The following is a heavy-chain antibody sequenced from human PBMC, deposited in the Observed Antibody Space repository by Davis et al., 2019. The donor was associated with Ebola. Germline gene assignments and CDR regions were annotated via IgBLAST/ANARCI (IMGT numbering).Heavy chain of an antibody. CDR2: IYYSGST. J-gene: IGHJ4*02. D-gene: IGHD5-18*01. CDR1: GGSISSYY. CDR3: ARFRTGYSRYYFDY. Sequence: PSETLSLTCTVSGGSISSYYWSWIRQPPGKGLEWIGYIYYSGSTNYNPSLKSRATISVDTSKNQFSLKLSSVTAADTAVYYCARFRTGYSRYYFDYRGQGTLVTVSS. V-gene: IGHV4-59*01.